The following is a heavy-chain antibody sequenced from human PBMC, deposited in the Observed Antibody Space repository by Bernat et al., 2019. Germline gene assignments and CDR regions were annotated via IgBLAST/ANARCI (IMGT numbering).Heavy chain of an antibody. CDR2: IWYDGSNK. D-gene: IGHD1-7*01. CDR3: ARDSLELPLDEPDDAFDI. CDR1: GFTFSSYG. Sequence: QVQLVESGGGVVQPGRSLRLSCAASGFTFSSYGMHWVRQAPGKGLGWVAVIWYDGSNKYYADSVKGRFTISRDNSKNTLYLQMNSLRAEDTAVYYCARDSLELPLDEPDDAFDIWGQGTMVTVSS. V-gene: IGHV3-33*01. J-gene: IGHJ3*02.